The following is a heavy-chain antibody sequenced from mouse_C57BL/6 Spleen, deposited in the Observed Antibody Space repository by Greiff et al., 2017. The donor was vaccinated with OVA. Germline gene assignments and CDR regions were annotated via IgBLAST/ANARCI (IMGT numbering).Heavy chain of an antibody. CDR3: ARRGVVAYDPSYWYFDV. CDR2: IYPGGGYT. J-gene: IGHJ1*03. D-gene: IGHD1-1*01. CDR1: GYTFTNYW. V-gene: IGHV1-63*01. Sequence: QVQLQQSGAELVRPGTSVKMSCKASGYTFTNYWIGWAKQRPGHGLEWIGDIYPGGGYTNYNEKFKGKATLTADKSSSTAYMQFSSLTSEDSAIYYCARRGVVAYDPSYWYFDVWGTGTTVTVSS.